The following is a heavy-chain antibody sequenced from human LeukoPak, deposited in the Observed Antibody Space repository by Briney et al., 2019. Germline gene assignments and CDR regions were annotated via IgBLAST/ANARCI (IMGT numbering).Heavy chain of an antibody. V-gene: IGHV4-59*11. Sequence: PSETLSLTCTVSGDSISSLYWSWIRQPPGKGLEYIGYVHYSGATNYNPSLQSRVFISMDTSKNQYSLRLNSVTTADTAVYYCARSAIIAVFRYGMDVWGQGTTVTVSS. D-gene: IGHD6-19*01. J-gene: IGHJ6*02. CDR1: GDSISSLY. CDR3: ARSAIIAVFRYGMDV. CDR2: VHYSGAT.